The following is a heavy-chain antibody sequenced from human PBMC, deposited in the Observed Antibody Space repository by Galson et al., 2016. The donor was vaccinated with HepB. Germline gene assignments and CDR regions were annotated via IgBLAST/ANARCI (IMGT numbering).Heavy chain of an antibody. Sequence: SLRLSCAASGFTFSNYAMHRVRQAPGKGLEYVSAISSDVDSTNYADSVKGRFTISRDNSKNTLHLQMSSLRAEDTAVYYCVKDSYDSIALWVGCFDYRGQGTLVTVSS. CDR3: VKDSYDSIALWVGCFDY. CDR2: ISSDVDST. D-gene: IGHD3-22*01. V-gene: IGHV3-64D*08. CDR1: GFTFSNYA. J-gene: IGHJ4*02.